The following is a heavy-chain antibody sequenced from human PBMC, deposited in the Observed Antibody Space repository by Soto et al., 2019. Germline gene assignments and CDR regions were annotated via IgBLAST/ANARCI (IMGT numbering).Heavy chain of an antibody. D-gene: IGHD2-21*02. CDR3: AKDLDGGNSLYYYYGMDV. J-gene: IGHJ6*02. V-gene: IGHV3-43D*04. CDR1: GFTFDDYA. CDR2: ISWDGGST. Sequence: VGSLRLSCAASGFTFDDYAMHWVRQAPGKGLEWVSLISWDGGSTYYADSVKGRFTISRDNSKNSLYLQMNSLRAEDTALYYCAKDLDGGNSLYYYYGMDVWGQGTTVTVSS.